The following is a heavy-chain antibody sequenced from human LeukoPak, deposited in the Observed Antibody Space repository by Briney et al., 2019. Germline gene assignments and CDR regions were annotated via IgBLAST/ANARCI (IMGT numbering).Heavy chain of an antibody. CDR2: IIPIFGTA. D-gene: IGHD6-19*01. Sequence: GSSVKVSCKASGGTFSSYAISWVRQAPGQGLEWMGGIIPIFGTANYAQKFQGRVTITADESTSTAYVELSSLRSEDTAVYYCARDYGYSSGHFDYWGQGTLVTVSS. CDR1: GGTFSSYA. V-gene: IGHV1-69*01. J-gene: IGHJ4*02. CDR3: ARDYGYSSGHFDY.